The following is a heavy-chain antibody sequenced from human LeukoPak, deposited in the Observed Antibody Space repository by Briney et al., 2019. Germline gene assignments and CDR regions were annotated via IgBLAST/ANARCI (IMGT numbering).Heavy chain of an antibody. CDR1: GYTFTSYD. J-gene: IGHJ4*02. CDR3: ARAPIGEWLRAFDS. CDR2: MNPNSGNT. D-gene: IGHD3-3*01. Sequence: GASVKVSCKASGYTFTSYDINWVRQATGQGLEWMGWMNPNSGNTGYAQKFQGRVTMTRNTSISTAYMELSSLRSEDTAVYYCARAPIGEWLRAFDSWGQGTLVTVSS. V-gene: IGHV1-8*01.